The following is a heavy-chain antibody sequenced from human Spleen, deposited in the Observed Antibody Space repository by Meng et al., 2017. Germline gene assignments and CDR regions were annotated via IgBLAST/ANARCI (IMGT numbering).Heavy chain of an antibody. J-gene: IGHJ4*02. CDR1: GYTFTAYW. CDR3: VRDEDISAAGKLFGDY. Sequence: PLVQFGAELQNPGASCNVSRQPSGYTFTAYWLHWVRQAPGQGRAWMGRIDPGTGGTQYAQNFQGRVTMTRDTSISTTYMELSRLRSDDTAVYYCVRDEDISAAGKLFGDYWGQGTLVTVSS. D-gene: IGHD6-13*01. V-gene: IGHV1-2*06. CDR2: IDPGTGGT.